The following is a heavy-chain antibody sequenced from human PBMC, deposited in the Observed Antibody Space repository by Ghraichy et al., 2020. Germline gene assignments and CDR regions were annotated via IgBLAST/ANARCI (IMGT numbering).Heavy chain of an antibody. J-gene: IGHJ4*02. D-gene: IGHD6-19*01. CDR3: ARDRRHEAVAGRFDY. V-gene: IGHV1-18*01. Sequence: ASVKVSCKASGYTFTSYGISWVRQAPGQGLEWMGWISAYNGNTNYAQKLQGRVTMTTDTSTSTAYMELRSLRSDDTAVYYCARDRRHEAVAGRFDYWGQGTLVTVPS. CDR1: GYTFTSYG. CDR2: ISAYNGNT.